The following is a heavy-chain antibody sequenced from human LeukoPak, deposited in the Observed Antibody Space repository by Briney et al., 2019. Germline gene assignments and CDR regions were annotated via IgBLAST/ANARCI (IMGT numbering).Heavy chain of an antibody. CDR3: ARDPDYSNYLYYYYYMDV. Sequence: GGSLRLSCAASGFTFSSYAMHWVRQAPGKGLEWVAVISYDGSNKYYADSVKGRFTISRDNSKNTLYLQMNSLRAEDTAVYYCARDPDYSNYLYYYYYMDVWGKGTTVTVSS. CDR1: GFTFSSYA. CDR2: ISYDGSNK. V-gene: IGHV3-30*04. J-gene: IGHJ6*03. D-gene: IGHD4-11*01.